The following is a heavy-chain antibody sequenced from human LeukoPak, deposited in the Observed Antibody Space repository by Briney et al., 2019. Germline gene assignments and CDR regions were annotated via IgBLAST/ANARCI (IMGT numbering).Heavy chain of an antibody. CDR2: INHSGST. V-gene: IGHV4-39*07. J-gene: IGHJ4*02. Sequence: PSETLSLTCTVSGGSISSSSYYWGWIRQPPGKGLEWIGEINHSGSTNYNPSLKSRVTISVDTSKNQFSLKLSSVTAADTAVYYCARGYPAAETRDFDYWGQGTLVTVSS. CDR1: GGSISSSSYY. D-gene: IGHD6-13*01. CDR3: ARGYPAAETRDFDY.